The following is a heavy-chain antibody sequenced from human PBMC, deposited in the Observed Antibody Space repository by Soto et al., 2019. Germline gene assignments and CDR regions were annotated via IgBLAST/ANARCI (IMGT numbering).Heavy chain of an antibody. CDR1: GFTFADFA. V-gene: IGHV3-20*04. D-gene: IGHD1-7*01. CDR2: INWSGGST. J-gene: IGHJ4*02. Sequence: PGGSLRLSCAASGFTFADFAMSWVRQAPGKGLERVSGINWSGGSTYYADSVKGRFTISRDNARNSLYLQTNSLRAEDTALYYCARGPFVSSSPWYYDYWGRGPLVPVPS. CDR3: ARGPFVSSSPWYYDY.